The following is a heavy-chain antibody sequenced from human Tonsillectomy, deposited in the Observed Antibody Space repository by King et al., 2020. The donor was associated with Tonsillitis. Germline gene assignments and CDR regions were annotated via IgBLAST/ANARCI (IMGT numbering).Heavy chain of an antibody. V-gene: IGHV1-69*01. D-gene: IGHD2-21*01. CDR2: IIPIFTTT. J-gene: IGHJ5*02. Sequence: VQLVESGAEVKKPGSSVKVSCKASRDTFSSYAINWVRQAPGQGLEWMGGIIPIFTTTKYAQNFEGRITITADESTSTAYMQLNSLRSDDTAFYYCARAGSLWSWLDPWGQGTLVTVSS. CDR1: RDTFSSYA. CDR3: ARAGSLWSWLDP.